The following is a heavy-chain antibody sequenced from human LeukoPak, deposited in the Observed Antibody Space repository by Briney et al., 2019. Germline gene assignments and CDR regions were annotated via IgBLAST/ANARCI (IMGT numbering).Heavy chain of an antibody. D-gene: IGHD4-23*01. CDR1: GGSISSGDYY. V-gene: IGHV4-30-4*01. CDR2: IYYSGST. J-gene: IGHJ4*02. CDR3: ARGIDYGGNSFIDY. Sequence: PSQTLSLTCTVSGGSISSGDYYWSWLRQPPGKGLEWIGYIYYSGSTYYNPSLKSRVTISVDTSKNQFSLKLSSVTAADTAVYYCARGIDYGGNSFIDYWGQGTLVTVSS.